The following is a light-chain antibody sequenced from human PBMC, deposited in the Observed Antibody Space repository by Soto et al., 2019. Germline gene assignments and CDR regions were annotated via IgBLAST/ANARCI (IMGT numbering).Light chain of an antibody. V-gene: IGLV2-8*01. J-gene: IGLJ1*01. CDR1: SSSVGGYNF. CDR2: EVS. Sequence: SVLDKPASVYGSPGQSITISYTGTSSSVGGYNFVSCYQHHPGKAPKLLIYEVSHRPSGVPDRFSGSKSGNTASLTVSGLQAEDEADYFCSSYADTNNYVFGTGNKVTVL. CDR3: SSYADTNNYV.